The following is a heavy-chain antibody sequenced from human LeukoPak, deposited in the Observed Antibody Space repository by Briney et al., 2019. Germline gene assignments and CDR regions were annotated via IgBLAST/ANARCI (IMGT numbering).Heavy chain of an antibody. V-gene: IGHV3-30*02. CDR1: GFTFSSYG. CDR2: IRYDGSNK. D-gene: IGHD3-22*01. CDR3: AKDGPYYDSSGYYPAFDY. Sequence: GGSLRVSCAASGFTFSSYGMHWVRQAPGKGLEWVAFIRYDGSNKYYADSVKGRFTISRDNSKTTLYLQMNSLRAEDTAVYYCAKDGPYYDSSGYYPAFDYWGQGTLVTVSS. J-gene: IGHJ4*02.